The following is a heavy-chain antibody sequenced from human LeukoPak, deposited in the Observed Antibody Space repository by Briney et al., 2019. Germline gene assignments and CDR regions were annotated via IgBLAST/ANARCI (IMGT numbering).Heavy chain of an antibody. J-gene: IGHJ4*02. Sequence: PGGSLRLSCAASGFTFSGYWMHWVRQAPGKGLVWVSRINRDATITNYAASVKGRFSISRDNAKNTLYLKMHNLGGEDTAVYYCAIMATIAGVAHWGQGTLVTVSS. V-gene: IGHV3-74*01. CDR3: AIMATIAGVAH. CDR2: INRDATIT. D-gene: IGHD5-12*01. CDR1: GFTFSGYW.